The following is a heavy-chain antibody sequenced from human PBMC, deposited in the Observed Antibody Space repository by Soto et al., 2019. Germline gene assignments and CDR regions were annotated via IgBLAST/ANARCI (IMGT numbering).Heavy chain of an antibody. V-gene: IGHV3-48*02. D-gene: IGHD3-16*01. CDR2: ISSSSSSI. CDR3: XRDWGSSARGYYYGMDV. CDR1: GFAFSSYS. J-gene: IGHJ6*02. Sequence: PGGSLRLSCAASGFAFSSYSMNWVRQAPGKGLEWVSNISSSSSSIYYADSVKGRFTISRDNAKNSLYLQMNSLRDEDTAVYYCXRDWGSSARGYYYGMDVWGQGTTVTVSS.